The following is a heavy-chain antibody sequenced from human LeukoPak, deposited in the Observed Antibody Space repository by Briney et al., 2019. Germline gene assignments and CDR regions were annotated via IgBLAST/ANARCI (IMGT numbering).Heavy chain of an antibody. CDR1: GFTFSRYT. J-gene: IGHJ4*02. D-gene: IGHD3-22*01. CDR2: ISGSGGST. CDR3: AKILGYYDSSGYYGFDY. V-gene: IGHV3-23*01. Sequence: PGGSLRLSCAASGFTFSRYTMNWVRQAPGKGLEWVSAISGSGGSTYYADSVKGRFTISRDNSKNTLYLQMNSLRAEDTAVYYCAKILGYYDSSGYYGFDYWGQGTLVTVSS.